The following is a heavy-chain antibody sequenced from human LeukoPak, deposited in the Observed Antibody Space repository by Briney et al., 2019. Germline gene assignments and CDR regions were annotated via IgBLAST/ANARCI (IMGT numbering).Heavy chain of an antibody. CDR3: ARQTRPTRIVAAGDYYFDY. J-gene: IGHJ4*02. CDR2: INPVNRNT. Sequence: ASVRVSCKASGYTFTSYAIHWVRQAPGQRLEWMGWINPVNRNTKYSQTFQGRVTITRDTSASTADMELSSLSSEDTAVYYCARQTRPTRIVAAGDYYFDYWGQGTLVTVSS. CDR1: GYTFTSYA. D-gene: IGHD6-13*01. V-gene: IGHV1-3*01.